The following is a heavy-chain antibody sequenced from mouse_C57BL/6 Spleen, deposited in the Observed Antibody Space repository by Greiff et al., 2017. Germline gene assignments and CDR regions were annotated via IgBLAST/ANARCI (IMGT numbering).Heavy chain of an antibody. Sequence: EVKLVESGPVLVKPGASVKMSCKASGYTFTDYYMNWVKQSHGKSLEWIGVINPYNGGTSYNQKFKGKATLTVDKSSSTAYMELNSLTSEDSAVYYCARRWLLREGAMDYWGQGTSVTVSS. CDR2: INPYNGGT. D-gene: IGHD2-3*01. CDR1: GYTFTDYY. J-gene: IGHJ4*01. V-gene: IGHV1-19*01. CDR3: ARRWLLREGAMDY.